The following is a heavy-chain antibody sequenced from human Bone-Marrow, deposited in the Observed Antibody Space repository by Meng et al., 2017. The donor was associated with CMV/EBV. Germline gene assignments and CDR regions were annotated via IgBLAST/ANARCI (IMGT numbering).Heavy chain of an antibody. V-gene: IGHV4-39*01. CDR1: GGSISSSSYY. D-gene: IGHD2-21*01. CDR2: IYYSGST. J-gene: IGHJ5*02. Sequence: GALRLSCTASGGSISSSSYYWGWIRQPPGKGLEWIGSIYYSGSTYYNPSLRSRVTISVDTSKNQFSLKLSSVTAADTAVYYCARRVRSSNWFDPWGQGTLVTVSS. CDR3: ARRVRSSNWFDP.